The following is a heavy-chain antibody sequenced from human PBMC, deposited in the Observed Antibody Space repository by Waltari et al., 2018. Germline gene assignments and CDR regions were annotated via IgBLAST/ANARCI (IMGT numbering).Heavy chain of an antibody. J-gene: IGHJ4*02. CDR1: GYSISSLHY. V-gene: IGHV4-38-2*01. D-gene: IGHD3-10*01. CDR2: NYYTGNT. Sequence: QVQLQESGPGLVKPSETLSLTCAVSGYSISSLHYLGWIRQSPGKGLEWIGSNYYTGNTFYNPSLKSRVSMSVDTSNNHFSLKLSSVTAADTAVYYCATLPNYGSGTYAGYWGQGTLVTVSS. CDR3: ATLPNYGSGTYAGY.